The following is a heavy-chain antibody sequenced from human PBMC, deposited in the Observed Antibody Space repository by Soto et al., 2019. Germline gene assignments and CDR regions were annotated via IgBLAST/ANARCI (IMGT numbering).Heavy chain of an antibody. J-gene: IGHJ5*02. CDR1: GGSISSGGYY. CDR2: IYYSGST. D-gene: IGHD2-15*01. CDR3: ARGVVVVVANWFDP. Sequence: QVQLQESGPGLVKPSQTLSLTCTVSGGSISSGGYYWSWIRQHPGKGLEWIGYIYYSGSTYYNPSLKSRVTISVDTSKNQFSLKLSSVTAADTAVYYCARGVVVVVANWFDPWGQGTLVTVSS. V-gene: IGHV4-31*03.